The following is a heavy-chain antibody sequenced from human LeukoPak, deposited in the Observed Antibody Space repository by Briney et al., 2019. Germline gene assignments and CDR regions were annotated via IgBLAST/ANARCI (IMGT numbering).Heavy chain of an antibody. J-gene: IGHJ4*02. V-gene: IGHV3-23*01. CDR3: AKDRSSGWNLGPTGLDY. Sequence: GGSLRLSCAASGFTFTSYAMNWVRQAPGKGLEWVSSISRGGDSTYYADSVKGRFTISRDNSKNTVFLQMNSLRAEDTAVYYCAKDRSSGWNLGPTGLDYWGQGTLVTVSS. CDR1: GFTFTSYA. D-gene: IGHD6-19*01. CDR2: ISRGGDST.